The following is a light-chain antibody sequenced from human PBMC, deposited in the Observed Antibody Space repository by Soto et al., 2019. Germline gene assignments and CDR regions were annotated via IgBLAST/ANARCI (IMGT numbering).Light chain of an antibody. CDR3: LLYYGGAQVL. Sequence: VVTQEPSLPVSPGGTVTLTCASSAGAVTSAYYTNWLQQKPGQAPRALIYSTSEKHSWTPARFSGSLLGGKAALTLSAAQPEDEADYYCLLYYGGAQVLFGGGTKLTVL. CDR1: AGAVTSAYY. J-gene: IGLJ2*01. V-gene: IGLV7-43*01. CDR2: STS.